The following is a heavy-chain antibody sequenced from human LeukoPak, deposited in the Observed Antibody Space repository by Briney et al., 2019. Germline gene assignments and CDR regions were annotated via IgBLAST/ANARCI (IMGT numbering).Heavy chain of an antibody. D-gene: IGHD3-10*01. J-gene: IGHJ5*02. CDR2: IYANGNT. CDR3: ARVGEGELGNWFDP. CDR1: GFTVSGNY. V-gene: IGHV3-53*01. Sequence: GGSLRLSCAVSGFTVSGNYITWVRQAPGKGLEWVSVIYANGNTYYADSMQGRLTISRDKSKNTVFLQMNSLRAEDTAMYYCARVGEGELGNWFDPWGQGTLVTVSS.